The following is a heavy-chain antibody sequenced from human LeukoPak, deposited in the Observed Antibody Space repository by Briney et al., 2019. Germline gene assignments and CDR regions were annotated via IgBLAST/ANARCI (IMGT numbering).Heavy chain of an antibody. V-gene: IGHV1-69*13. CDR1: GGTFSSYA. CDR3: ASGGYYDSSGYFDY. CDR2: IIPIFGTA. D-gene: IGHD3-22*01. J-gene: IGHJ4*02. Sequence: GASVKVSCKASGGTFSSYAISWVRQAPGQGLEWMGGIIPIFGTANYAQKFQGRVTITADESTSTAYMELRSLRSDDTAVYYCASGGYYDSSGYFDYWGQGTLVTVSS.